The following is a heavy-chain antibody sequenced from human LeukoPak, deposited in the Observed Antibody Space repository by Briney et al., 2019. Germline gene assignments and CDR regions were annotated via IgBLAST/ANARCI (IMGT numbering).Heavy chain of an antibody. CDR1: GDSISSGSYY. CDR2: VYYSGST. Sequence: SETLSLTCTASGDSISSGSYYWGWIRQPPGQGLEWIGSVYYSGSTYYNPSLKSRATISVDTSKNQFSLKLNSVTAADTAVYYCARPLNYYYYMDVWGNGTTVTVSS. J-gene: IGHJ6*03. V-gene: IGHV4-39*01. CDR3: ARPLNYYYYMDV.